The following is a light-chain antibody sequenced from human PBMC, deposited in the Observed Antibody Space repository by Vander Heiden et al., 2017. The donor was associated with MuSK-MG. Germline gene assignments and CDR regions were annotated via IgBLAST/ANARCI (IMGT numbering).Light chain of an antibody. J-gene: IGLJ2*01. CDR2: EVT. Sequence: QSALTQPASVSGSPGQSLTISCTRSSSDVGSYSLVSWYQQHPGRAPILILYEVTKRPSGVSDRGSGSKSGTTDSPKTSGLQAEDEAYYDCCSYVRSSTVVFGGGTKLTVL. CDR1: SSDVGSYSL. CDR3: CSYVRSSTVV. V-gene: IGLV2-23*02.